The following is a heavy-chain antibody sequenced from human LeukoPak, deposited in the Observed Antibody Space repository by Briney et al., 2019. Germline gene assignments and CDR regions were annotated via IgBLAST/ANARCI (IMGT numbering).Heavy chain of an antibody. Sequence: GGSLRLSCAASGFTFSSFWLHWVRQAPGKGLVWVSSISSSSSYIYYADSVKGRFTISRDNAKNSLYLQMNSLRAEDTAVYYCAGELYYFDYWGQGTLVTVSS. CDR1: GFTFSSFW. V-gene: IGHV3-21*01. J-gene: IGHJ4*02. CDR3: AGELYYFDY. CDR2: ISSSSSYI.